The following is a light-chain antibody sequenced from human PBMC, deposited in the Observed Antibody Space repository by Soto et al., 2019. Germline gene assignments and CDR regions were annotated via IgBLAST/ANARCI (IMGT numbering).Light chain of an antibody. J-gene: IGKJ4*01. CDR2: GAS. CDR3: QRYGSFVLP. V-gene: IGKV3-20*01. CDR1: QSVSSSY. Sequence: EIVLTQSPGTLSLSPGERATLSCRASQSVSSSYLDWYQQKPGQAPRLLIYGASSRATGIQDRFSGSGSGTDFSLNIRRLEPGDFAVYYCQRYGSFVLPFGGGNKVEIK.